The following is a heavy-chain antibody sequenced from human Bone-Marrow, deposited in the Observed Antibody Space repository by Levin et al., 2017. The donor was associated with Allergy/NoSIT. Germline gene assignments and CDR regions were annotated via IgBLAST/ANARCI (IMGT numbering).Heavy chain of an antibody. CDR1: GYTFTGYY. V-gene: IGHV1-2*02. CDR3: ARDANGLRGSGTYYPSQGWFDP. D-gene: IGHD3-10*01. CDR2: INPNSGGT. J-gene: IGHJ5*02. Sequence: GESLKISCKASGYTFTGYYIHWVRQAPGHGLEWMGWINPNSGGTNYAQKFQYRVTMTRDMSITTAYMELGSLTSDDTALYYCARDANGLRGSGTYYPSQGWFDPWGQGTQVTVSS.